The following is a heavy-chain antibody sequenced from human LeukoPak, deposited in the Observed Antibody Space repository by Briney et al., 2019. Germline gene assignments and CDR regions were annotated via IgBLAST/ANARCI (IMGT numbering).Heavy chain of an antibody. CDR2: IIPIFGTA. V-gene: IGHV1-69*13. CDR3: ASDEDIVAMLRT. Sequence: GASVKVSCKASGGTFSSYAISWVRQAPGQGLEWMGGIIPIFGTANYAQKFQGRVTITADESTSTAYMELSSLRSEDTAVYYCASDEDIVAMLRTWGQGTLVTVSS. D-gene: IGHD5-12*01. CDR1: GGTFSSYA. J-gene: IGHJ5*02.